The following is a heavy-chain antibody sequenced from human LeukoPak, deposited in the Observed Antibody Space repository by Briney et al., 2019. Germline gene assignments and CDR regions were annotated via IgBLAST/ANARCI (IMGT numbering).Heavy chain of an antibody. CDR3: ARGVYSSSIYYAMDV. J-gene: IGHJ6*02. Sequence: SETLSLNCCVSGGSISSHYWSWIRQPPGKGLEWIGYIYYSGSTNYNPSLKSRVTISVDPSKNQFSLKLSSVTAADTAVYYCARGVYSSSIYYAMDVWGQGTTVTVSS. CDR1: GGSISSHY. CDR2: IYYSGST. V-gene: IGHV4-59*11. D-gene: IGHD6-6*01.